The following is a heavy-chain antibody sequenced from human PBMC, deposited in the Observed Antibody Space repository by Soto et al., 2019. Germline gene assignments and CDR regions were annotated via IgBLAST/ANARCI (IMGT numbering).Heavy chain of an antibody. V-gene: IGHV4-4*07. CDR2: IYTSGST. CDR3: PRDPPLACSGGSCYSLRLDY. D-gene: IGHD2-15*01. J-gene: IGHJ4*02. Sequence: SETLSLTCTVSGGSISSYYWGWIWQPAGKXLEWIGRIYTSGSTNYNPSLKSRVTMSVDTSKNLFSRKLSSVTAADTSVYYCPRDPPLACSGGSCYSLRLDYWGQGTLSTVSS. CDR1: GGSISSYY.